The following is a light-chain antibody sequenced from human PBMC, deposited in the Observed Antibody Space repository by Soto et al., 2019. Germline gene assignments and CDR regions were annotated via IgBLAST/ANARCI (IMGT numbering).Light chain of an antibody. CDR3: QHSKSYSEA. V-gene: IGKV1-5*03. CDR1: RSIINW. CDR2: KAS. J-gene: IGKJ1*01. Sequence: NQVTNSASTVSLKIRDRVTITCRASRSIINWLAWYQQKSGKGPKLLIYKASTLKSGVPSRFSGSGSGTEFTLTISSLQPDDCASYYCQHSKSYSEAFGQGTKV.